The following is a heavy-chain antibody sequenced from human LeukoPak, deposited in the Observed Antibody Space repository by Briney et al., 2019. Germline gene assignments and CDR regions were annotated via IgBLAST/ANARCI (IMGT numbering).Heavy chain of an antibody. CDR2: IYYGGST. V-gene: IGHV4-59*08. D-gene: IGHD3-22*01. CDR1: GGSISSYY. J-gene: IGHJ4*02. CDR3: ARHTYYYDSSGYRAVLFDY. Sequence: SETLSLTCTVSGGSISSYYWSWIRQPPGKGLEWIGYIYYGGSTNYNPSLKSRVTISVDTSKNQFSLKLSSVTAADTAVYYCARHTYYYDSSGYRAVLFDYWGQGTLVTVSS.